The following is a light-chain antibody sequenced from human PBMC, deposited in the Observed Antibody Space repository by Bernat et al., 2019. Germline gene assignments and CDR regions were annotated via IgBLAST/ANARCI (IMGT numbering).Light chain of an antibody. CDR2: DTS. Sequence: DIVLTQSPATLSLSPGERATLSCRASQRGSNFLAWYQHKQGQAPRLLIYDTSNRSAGIPARFTGSGSETDFMLTITRLEPVDFAVYYGQHRSNWQWSFGPGSRV. CDR3: QHRSNWQWS. J-gene: IGKJ3*01. V-gene: IGKV3D-11*01. CDR1: QRGSNF.